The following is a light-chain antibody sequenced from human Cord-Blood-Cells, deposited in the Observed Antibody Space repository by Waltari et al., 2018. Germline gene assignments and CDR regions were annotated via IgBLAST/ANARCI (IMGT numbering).Light chain of an antibody. V-gene: IGKV4-1*01. CDR3: QQYYSTPYT. CDR1: QSVLYSSNNKNY. CDR2: WAS. J-gene: IGKJ2*01. Sequence: DIVMTQSPDSLAVSLGERATIHCKSSQSVLYSSNNKNYLAWYQQKPGQPPMLLIYWASTREAGVPDRVSGGGSGTDFTRTISSLQAEDVAVYYCQQYYSTPYTFGQGTRLEIK.